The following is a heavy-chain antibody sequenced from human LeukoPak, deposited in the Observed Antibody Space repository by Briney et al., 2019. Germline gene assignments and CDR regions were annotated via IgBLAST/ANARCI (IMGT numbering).Heavy chain of an antibody. CDR3: AKAESIPGNFDY. Sequence: GGSLRFSGAASGFTFSSNAMSGCGRAPGKGRGGCSSIIVVGGSPDYAESVTGWFPISRANSKNTMYLQMNSLRAEDTAVYYCAKAESIPGNFDYWGQGTLVTVYS. J-gene: IGHJ4*02. CDR1: GFTFSSNA. CDR2: IIVVGGSP. V-gene: IGHV3-23*01.